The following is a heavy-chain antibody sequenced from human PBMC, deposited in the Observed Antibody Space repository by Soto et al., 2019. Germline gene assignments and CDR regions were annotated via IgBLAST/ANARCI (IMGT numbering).Heavy chain of an antibody. V-gene: IGHV3-30*03. Sequence: QVQLVESGGGVVQPGRSLRLSCAASGFTFNNYGIHWVRQAPGKGLEWVAAISNDGSDKYYGDSVKGRLAISRDNSRNTVYLQMNSLRTEDKAMYYCATDQALAASHGIDWGQGTMVTVSS. D-gene: IGHD1-26*01. CDR3: ATDQALAASHGID. CDR1: GFTFNNYG. J-gene: IGHJ3*01. CDR2: ISNDGSDK.